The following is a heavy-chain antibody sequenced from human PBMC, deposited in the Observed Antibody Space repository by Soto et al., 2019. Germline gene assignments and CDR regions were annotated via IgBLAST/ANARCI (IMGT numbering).Heavy chain of an antibody. Sequence: QVQLVQSGAEVKKPGASVKVSCKASGYTFTSYGIIWVRQAPGQGHEWMRWISAYNGNTNYAQKLQGRVTMTTDTSRSTADMELRSLSSDDTAVYYCARDSVGANCGYWGQGTLVTVSS. D-gene: IGHD1-26*01. J-gene: IGHJ4*02. CDR1: GYTFTSYG. CDR3: ARDSVGANCGY. CDR2: ISAYNGNT. V-gene: IGHV1-18*01.